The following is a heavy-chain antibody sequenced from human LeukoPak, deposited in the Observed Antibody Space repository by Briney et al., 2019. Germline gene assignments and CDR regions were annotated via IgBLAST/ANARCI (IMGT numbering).Heavy chain of an antibody. J-gene: IGHJ6*03. CDR2: ISSSSSYI. Sequence: GGSLRLSCAASGFTFSSYSMNWVRQAPGKGLEWVSSISSSSSYIYYADSVKGRFAISRDNAKNSLYLQMNSLRAEDTAVYYCARDSILEWLLPQYYYYYMDVWRKGTTVTVSS. CDR1: GFTFSSYS. V-gene: IGHV3-21*01. CDR3: ARDSILEWLLPQYYYYYMDV. D-gene: IGHD3-3*01.